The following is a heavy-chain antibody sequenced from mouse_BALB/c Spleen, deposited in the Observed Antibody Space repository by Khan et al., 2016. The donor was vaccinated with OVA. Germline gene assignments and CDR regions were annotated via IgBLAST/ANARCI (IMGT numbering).Heavy chain of an antibody. CDR3: ARRYWYFDV. V-gene: IGHV3-2*02. Sequence: EVQLQESGPGLVKPSQSLSLTCTVSGYSITSDYAWNWIRQFPGNKLEWMGYISYSGSTDFNPSLKSRISINRDTSKNQFFLQLNSVTTEDTATYYCARRYWYFDVWGAGTTVTVSS. J-gene: IGHJ1*01. CDR1: GYSITSDYA. CDR2: ISYSGST.